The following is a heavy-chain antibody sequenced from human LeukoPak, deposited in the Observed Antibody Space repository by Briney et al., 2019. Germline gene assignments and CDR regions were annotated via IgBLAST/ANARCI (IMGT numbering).Heavy chain of an antibody. D-gene: IGHD6-13*01. CDR3: ARDLGAAPLVDY. CDR1: GFTFSSYS. Sequence: GGSLRLSCAASGFTFSSYSMNWVRQAPGKGLEWVSSISSSSSYIYYADSVKGRFTISRDNAKNSLYLQMNSLRAEDTAVYYCARDLGAAPLVDYWGQGALVTVSS. CDR2: ISSSSSYI. V-gene: IGHV3-21*01. J-gene: IGHJ4*02.